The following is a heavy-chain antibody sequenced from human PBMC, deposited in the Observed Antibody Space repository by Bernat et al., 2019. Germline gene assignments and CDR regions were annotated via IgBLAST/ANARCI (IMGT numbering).Heavy chain of an antibody. J-gene: IGHJ3*02. CDR3: ARDPMVRGVISAFDI. D-gene: IGHD3-10*01. CDR1: GFTFSSYG. CDR2: IWYDGSNK. Sequence: QVQLVESGGGVVQPGRSLRLSCAASGFTFSSYGMHWVRQAPGKWLEWVAVIWYDGSNKYYADSVKGRFTISRDNSKNTLYVQMNSLRAEDTAVYYCARDPMVRGVISAFDIWGQGTMVTVSS. V-gene: IGHV3-33*01.